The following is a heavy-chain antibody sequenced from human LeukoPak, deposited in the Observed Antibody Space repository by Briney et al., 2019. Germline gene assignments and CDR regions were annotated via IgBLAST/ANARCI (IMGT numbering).Heavy chain of an antibody. Sequence: PGGSLRLSCAASGFTFSSYAMSWVRQAPGKGLEWVSGISGSGGGTYYADSVKGRFTISRDNSKNTLHLQMNSLRAEDTAVYYCAKNGPYYDSSGGHAFDSWGQGTMVTVSS. CDR1: GFTFSSYA. J-gene: IGHJ3*02. CDR3: AKNGPYYDSSGGHAFDS. V-gene: IGHV3-23*01. CDR2: ISGSGGGT. D-gene: IGHD3-22*01.